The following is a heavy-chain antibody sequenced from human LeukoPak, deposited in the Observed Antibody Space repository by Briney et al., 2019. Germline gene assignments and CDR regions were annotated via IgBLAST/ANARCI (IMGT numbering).Heavy chain of an antibody. Sequence: PGRSLRLSCAASGFTFSSYAMHWVRQAPGKGLEWVAVISYDGSNKYYADSVKGRFTISRDNSKNTLYLQMNSLRAEDTAVYYCARSYSGLTADYWGQGTLVIVSS. D-gene: IGHD2-21*01. V-gene: IGHV3-30-3*01. CDR2: ISYDGSNK. J-gene: IGHJ4*02. CDR3: ARSYSGLTADY. CDR1: GFTFSSYA.